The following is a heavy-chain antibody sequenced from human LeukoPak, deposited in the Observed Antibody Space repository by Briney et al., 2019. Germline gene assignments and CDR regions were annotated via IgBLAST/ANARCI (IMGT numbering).Heavy chain of an antibody. CDR2: INPNSGGA. J-gene: IGHJ5*02. Sequence: GASVKVSCKASGYTFTGYYMHWVRQAPGQGLEWRGWINPNSGGADYAQRFQGRVTMTRDTSISTAYMALSRLRSDDTAVYYCAKGPPEYCSGGSCHSGRNWIDPWGQGTLVTVSS. CDR1: GYTFTGYY. V-gene: IGHV1-2*02. D-gene: IGHD2-15*01. CDR3: AKGPPEYCSGGSCHSGRNWIDP.